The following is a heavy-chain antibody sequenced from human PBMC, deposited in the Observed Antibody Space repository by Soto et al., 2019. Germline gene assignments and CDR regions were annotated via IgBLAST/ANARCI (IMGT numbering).Heavy chain of an antibody. CDR2: IDPSDSYT. Sequence: GESLKISCKGSGYSFTSYWISWVRQMPGKGLEWMGRIDPSDSYTNYSPSFQGHVTISADKSISTAYLQMNSLRAEDTAVYYCAKHPYWGGYYYNGMDVWGQGTTVTVSS. J-gene: IGHJ6*02. D-gene: IGHD7-27*01. CDR1: GYSFTSYW. V-gene: IGHV5-10-1*01. CDR3: AKHPYWGGYYYNGMDV.